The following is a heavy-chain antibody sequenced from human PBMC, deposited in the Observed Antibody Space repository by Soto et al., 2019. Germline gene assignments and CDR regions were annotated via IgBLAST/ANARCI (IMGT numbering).Heavy chain of an antibody. Sequence: PGGSLRLSCTASEFSLSTYSMNWVRQAPGKGLEWVSSISTRSDVYYADSVKGRFTIARDNAKNSLSLQMNSLSAEDTGVYYCAREKTAWPLDYGLEVWGQGTTVTVSS. CDR1: EFSLSTYS. CDR2: ISTRSDV. D-gene: IGHD2-21*02. CDR3: AREKTAWPLDYGLEV. V-gene: IGHV3-21*03. J-gene: IGHJ6*02.